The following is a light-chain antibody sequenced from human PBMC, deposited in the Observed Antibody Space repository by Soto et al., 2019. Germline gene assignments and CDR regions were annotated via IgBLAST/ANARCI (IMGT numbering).Light chain of an antibody. CDR3: SSYAGSLYV. CDR1: SSDVGDYNY. J-gene: IGLJ1*01. Sequence: QSALTQPPSASGSPGQSVTISCTGTSSDVGDYNYVSWYQQHPGKAPKLMIYEVSKRPSGVPDRFSGSKSGNTASLTVSGPQAEDEADYYCSSYAGSLYVFGTGTKVTVL. CDR2: EVS. V-gene: IGLV2-8*01.